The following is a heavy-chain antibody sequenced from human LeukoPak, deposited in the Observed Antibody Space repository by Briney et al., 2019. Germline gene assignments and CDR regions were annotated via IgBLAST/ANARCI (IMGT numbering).Heavy chain of an antibody. V-gene: IGHV3-30*03. CDR2: ISYDGSNK. CDR3: ARGAASGKAVADTYYYYYGMDV. J-gene: IGHJ6*02. CDR1: GFTFSSYG. D-gene: IGHD6-19*01. Sequence: PGGSLRLSCAASGFTFSSYGMHWVRQAPGKGLEWVAVISYDGSNKYYADSVKGRFTISRDNSKNTLYLQMNSLRAEDTAVYYCARGAASGKAVADTYYYYYGMDVWGQGTTVTVSS.